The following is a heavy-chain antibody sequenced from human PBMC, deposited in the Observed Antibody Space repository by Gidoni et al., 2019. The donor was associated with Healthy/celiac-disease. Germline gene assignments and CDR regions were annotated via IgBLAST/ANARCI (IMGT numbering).Heavy chain of an antibody. CDR2: IYYSGST. D-gene: IGHD5-18*01. V-gene: IGHV4-39*01. J-gene: IGHJ4*02. CDR1: GGSISSSSYY. Sequence: QLQLQESGPGLVKPSETLSLTCTVSGGSISSSSYYWGWIRQPPGKGLEWIGSIYYSGSTYYNPYLKSRVTISVDTSKNQFSLKLSSVTAADTAVYYCARLQGYSYGLVLSYFDYWGQGTLVTVSS. CDR3: ARLQGYSYGLVLSYFDY.